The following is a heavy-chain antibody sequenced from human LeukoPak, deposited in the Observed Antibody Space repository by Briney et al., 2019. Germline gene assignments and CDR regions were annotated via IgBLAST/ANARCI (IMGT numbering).Heavy chain of an antibody. Sequence: PGGSLRLSCSASGFRFSNYGMHWVRQAPGKWREWVAFIRYDGSNKYYGDSVKDRFSISRDNSKNTLYLQMNSLRAEDTAVYYCEKVPCSTTTCYSYYMDVWAKGTTVTVSS. CDR3: EKVPCSTTTCYSYYMDV. D-gene: IGHD2/OR15-2a*01. J-gene: IGHJ6*03. CDR1: GFRFSNYG. V-gene: IGHV3-30*02. CDR2: IRYDGSNK.